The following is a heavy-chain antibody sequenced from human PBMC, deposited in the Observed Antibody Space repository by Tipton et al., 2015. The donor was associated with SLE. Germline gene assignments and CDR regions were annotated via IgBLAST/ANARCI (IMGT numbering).Heavy chain of an antibody. Sequence: GSLRLSCAASGFTFSSYVMHWVRQPPGKGLEWVAFTRCDGSNQYYADTVKGRFTISRDNSKNTLYLHMNSLRAEDTALYYCAKEDRYYGLDVWGQGTTVTVSS. CDR2: TRCDGSNQ. CDR1: GFTFSSYV. CDR3: AKEDRYYGLDV. V-gene: IGHV3-30*02. J-gene: IGHJ6*02.